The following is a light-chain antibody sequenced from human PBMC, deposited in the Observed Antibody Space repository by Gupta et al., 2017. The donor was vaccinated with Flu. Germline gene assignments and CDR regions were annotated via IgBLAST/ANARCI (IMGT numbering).Light chain of an antibody. CDR2: WAS. J-gene: IGKJ2*01. CDR3: QQCYSTPQT. CDR1: QSVLYSSNNKNH. V-gene: IGKV4-1*01. Sequence: DIVMTQSPDSLAVSLGERATINCKSSQSVLYSSNNKNHLAWYQQKPGQPPKLLIYWASTRESGVPDRFSGSGSGTDFTLTISSLQAEDVAVYYCQQCYSTPQTFGQGTKLEIK.